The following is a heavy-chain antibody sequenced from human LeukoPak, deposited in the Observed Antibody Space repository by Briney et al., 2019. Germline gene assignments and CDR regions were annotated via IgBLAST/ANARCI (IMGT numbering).Heavy chain of an antibody. J-gene: IGHJ3*02. CDR2: IDPRDSDT. V-gene: IGHV5-51*01. CDR3: ARRVNSDAFDI. CDR1: GYSFTSYW. Sequence: GESLKISCKGSGYSFTSYWIGWVRQMPGKGLEWMGIIDPRDSDTRYSPSFQGQVTISADKSISTAYLQWSSLKASDTAMYYCARRVNSDAFDIWGQGTMVTVSS. D-gene: IGHD3-3*01.